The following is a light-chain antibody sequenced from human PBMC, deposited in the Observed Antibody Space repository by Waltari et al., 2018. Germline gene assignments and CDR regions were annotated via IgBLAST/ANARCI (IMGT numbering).Light chain of an antibody. CDR1: RSVVGGHNF. CDR2: EVS. CDR3: SSYTSDTTHWV. J-gene: IGLJ3*02. V-gene: IGLV2-14*01. Sequence: QSALPQPASVSGSPGQSLTISCPGPRSVVGGHNFFSWYQHHPGKAPKLMIYEVSNRPSGVSNRFSGSKSGNTASLTISGLQAEDDAAYYCSSYTSDTTHWVFGGGTELTVL.